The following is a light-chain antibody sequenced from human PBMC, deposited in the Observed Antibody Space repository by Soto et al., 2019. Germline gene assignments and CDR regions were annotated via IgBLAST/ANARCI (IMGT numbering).Light chain of an antibody. CDR2: AAS. CDR3: QQLNSYS. CDR1: QGISRY. J-gene: IGKJ3*01. Sequence: DIQLTQSPSFLSASVGDRVTITCRASQGISRYLAWYQQKPGKAPNLLISAASTLQSGVPSRFSGSGSGTEFTLTISSLQPEDFATYYCQQLNSYSFGPGTTLGIK. V-gene: IGKV1-9*01.